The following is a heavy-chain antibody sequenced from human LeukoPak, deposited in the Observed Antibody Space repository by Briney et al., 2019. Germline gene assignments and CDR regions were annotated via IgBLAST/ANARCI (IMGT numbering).Heavy chain of an antibody. CDR2: ISYDGSNK. Sequence: GGSLRLSYAASGFTFSSYAMHWVRQAPGKGLEWVAVISYDGSNKYYADSVKGRFTISRDNSKNTLYLQMNSLRAEDTAVYYCAKDLLAWGQGTLVTVSS. V-gene: IGHV3-30-3*01. D-gene: IGHD2-21*01. CDR1: GFTFSSYA. CDR3: AKDLLA. J-gene: IGHJ5*02.